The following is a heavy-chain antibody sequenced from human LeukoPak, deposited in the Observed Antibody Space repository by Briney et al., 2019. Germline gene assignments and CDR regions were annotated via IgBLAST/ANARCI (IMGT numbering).Heavy chain of an antibody. CDR3: AKAGIGVVGYFDY. CDR2: ISSSNNTK. D-gene: IGHD6-19*01. Sequence: GGSPRLSCAASGFTFSSYSMNWVRQAPGKGLEWVSHISSSNNTKYYADSVKGRFTISRDNSKNTLYLQVNSLRDEDTALYYCAKAGIGVVGYFDYWGQGTLVTVSS. J-gene: IGHJ4*02. CDR1: GFTFSSYS. V-gene: IGHV3-48*02.